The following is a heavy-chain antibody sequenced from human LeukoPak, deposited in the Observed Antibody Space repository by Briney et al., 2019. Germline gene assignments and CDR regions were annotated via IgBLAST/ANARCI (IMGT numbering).Heavy chain of an antibody. CDR1: GFLVTGNY. CDR2: IYSGGST. D-gene: IGHD2-2*01. V-gene: IGHV3-66*01. CDR3: ARDPALKYYFDC. J-gene: IGHJ4*02. Sequence: GGSLRLSCAASGFLVTGNYMSWVRQAPGMGLEWVSVIYSGGSTYYADSVKGRFTISRDNSKNTMYLQMNSLRAEDTAVYYCARDPALKYYFDCWGQGTLVTVSS.